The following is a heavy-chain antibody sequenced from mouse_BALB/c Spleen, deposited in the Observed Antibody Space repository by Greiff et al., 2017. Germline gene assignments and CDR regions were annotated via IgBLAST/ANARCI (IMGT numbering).Heavy chain of an antibody. V-gene: IGHV2-6-7*01. CDR2: IWGDGST. CDR1: GFSLTGYG. Sequence: VKLVESGPGLVAPSQSLSITCTVSGFSLTGYGVNWVRQPPGKGLEWLGMIWGDGSTDYNSALKSRLSISKDNSKSQVFLKMNSLQTDDTARYYCARDRNYRYDGGHWYCDVWGAGTTVTVSS. D-gene: IGHD2-14*01. J-gene: IGHJ1*01. CDR3: ARDRNYRYDGGHWYCDV.